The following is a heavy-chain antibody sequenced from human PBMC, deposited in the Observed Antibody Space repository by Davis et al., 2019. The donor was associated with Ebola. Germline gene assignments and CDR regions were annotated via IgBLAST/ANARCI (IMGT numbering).Heavy chain of an antibody. CDR3: ARDRYRSSWGGAYFDS. CDR1: GLTFSMYV. D-gene: IGHD6-13*01. V-gene: IGHV3-30*03. Sequence: GGSLRLSCAASGLTFSMYVMHWVRQAPGKGLEWVAVVSYDGINEYYADSVKGRFTISRDNAKKTLYLQMDSLRAEDTAVYYCARDRYRSSWGGAYFDSWGQGTLVTVSS. J-gene: IGHJ4*02. CDR2: VSYDGINE.